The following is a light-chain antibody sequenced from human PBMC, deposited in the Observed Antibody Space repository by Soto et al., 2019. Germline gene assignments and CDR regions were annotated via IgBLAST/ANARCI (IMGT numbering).Light chain of an antibody. V-gene: IGKV3-15*01. J-gene: IGKJ3*01. CDR3: QQYNNWPGCT. CDR2: GAS. Sequence: EIVMTQSPATVSVSPGERATLSCRASQSVSSNLAWYQQKPGQAPRLLIYGASTRATGIPARFSGSGSGTEFTLTISSLQSEDFAVYYCQQYNNWPGCTFGPGTKVDIK. CDR1: QSVSSN.